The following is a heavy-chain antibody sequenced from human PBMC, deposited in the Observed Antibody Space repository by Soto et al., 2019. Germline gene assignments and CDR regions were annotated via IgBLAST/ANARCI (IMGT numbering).Heavy chain of an antibody. CDR2: IIGSGGST. D-gene: IGHD3-22*01. Sequence: GGSLRLSCAASGLTFNNYAMSWVRQAPGKGLEWVSAIIGSGGSTYYADSVKGRFTIPRDNSKNTLYLQMDSLRAEDTAVYYCAKDSAYYNSRGFDYWGQGTLVTVS. CDR1: GLTFNNYA. J-gene: IGHJ4*02. V-gene: IGHV3-23*01. CDR3: AKDSAYYNSRGFDY.